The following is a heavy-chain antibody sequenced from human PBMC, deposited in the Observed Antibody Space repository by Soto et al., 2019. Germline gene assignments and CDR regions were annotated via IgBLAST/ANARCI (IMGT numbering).Heavy chain of an antibody. Sequence: ASVMVSCKASGYTFTNFGVTWVRRAPGQGLEWIGWISAYTDTPNYAQKFQGRVTITADESTSTAYMELSSLRSEDTAVYYCARIPRTIAARPWGAYYFDYWGQGTLVNVSS. CDR2: ISAYTDTP. V-gene: IGHV1-18*01. D-gene: IGHD6-6*01. CDR3: ARIPRTIAARPWGAYYFDY. J-gene: IGHJ4*02. CDR1: GYTFTNFG.